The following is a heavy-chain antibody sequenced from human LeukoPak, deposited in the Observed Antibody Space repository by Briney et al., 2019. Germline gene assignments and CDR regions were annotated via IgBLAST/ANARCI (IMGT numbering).Heavy chain of an antibody. V-gene: IGHV3-64*01. J-gene: IGHJ4*02. Sequence: GGSLRLSCAASGFTFSSYAMHWVRQAPGKGLEYVSAISSNGGSTYYANSVKGRFTISRDNSKNTLYLQMGSLRAEDMAVYYCARVSRIFGVVIFDYWGQGTLVTVSS. CDR2: ISSNGGST. CDR1: GFTFSSYA. D-gene: IGHD3-3*01. CDR3: ARVSRIFGVVIFDY.